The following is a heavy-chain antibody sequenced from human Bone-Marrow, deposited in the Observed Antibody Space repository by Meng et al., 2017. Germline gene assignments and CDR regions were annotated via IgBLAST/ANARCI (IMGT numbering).Heavy chain of an antibody. CDR3: ARGGLAGTGYSSGWYSGRFRNWFDP. CDR2: IYYSGST. D-gene: IGHD6-19*01. Sequence: SETLSLTCAVYGGSISSYYWSWIRQPPGKGLEWIGYIYYSGSTNYNPSLKSRVTMSVDTSKNQFSLKRSSVTAADTAVYYCARGGLAGTGYSSGWYSGRFRNWFDPWGQGTLVTVSS. J-gene: IGHJ5*02. CDR1: GGSISSYY. V-gene: IGHV4-59*12.